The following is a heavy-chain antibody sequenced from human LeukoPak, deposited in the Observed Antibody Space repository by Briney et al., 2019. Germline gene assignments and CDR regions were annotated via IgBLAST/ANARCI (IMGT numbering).Heavy chain of an antibody. Sequence: GGSLRLSCAASGFTFRSYAMSWVRQAPGKGLEWVSGISGGGYSTYYADSVKGRFTTSRDNSKSTLYLQMNSLRAEDTAVYYCAKVPYYDLLTGSNFDNWGQGTLVTVSA. CDR1: GFTFRSYA. J-gene: IGHJ4*02. CDR2: ISGGGYST. V-gene: IGHV3-23*01. CDR3: AKVPYYDLLTGSNFDN. D-gene: IGHD3-9*01.